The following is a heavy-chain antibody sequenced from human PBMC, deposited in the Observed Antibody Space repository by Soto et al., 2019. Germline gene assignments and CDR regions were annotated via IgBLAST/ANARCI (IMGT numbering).Heavy chain of an antibody. D-gene: IGHD6-19*01. V-gene: IGHV1-69*01. CDR1: GGTFSSHG. Sequence: QVQLVQSGAEVKKPGSSVKVSCKASGGTFSSHGIFWLRQAPGQGLEGMGGIIPSFGISNYAQRFQGRVTMTADESTSTAYMELSGLRSDDTAIYFCARRAVYLSSGHNYFDYWGQGTLVTVSS. CDR2: IIPSFGIS. J-gene: IGHJ4*02. CDR3: ARRAVYLSSGHNYFDY.